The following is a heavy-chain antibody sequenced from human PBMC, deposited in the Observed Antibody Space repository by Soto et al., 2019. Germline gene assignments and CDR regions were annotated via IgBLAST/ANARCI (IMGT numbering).Heavy chain of an antibody. J-gene: IGHJ6*03. D-gene: IGHD3-16*01. Sequence: QVQLQESGPGLVKPSQTLSLTCTVSGGSISSGGYYWSWIRQHPGKGLESIGYIYYSGSTYYNPSLKSRVTISVDTSKNQFSLKLSSVTAADTAVYYCAREALGGYYYYMDVWGKGTTVTVSS. V-gene: IGHV4-31*03. CDR3: AREALGGYYYYMDV. CDR2: IYYSGST. CDR1: GGSISSGGYY.